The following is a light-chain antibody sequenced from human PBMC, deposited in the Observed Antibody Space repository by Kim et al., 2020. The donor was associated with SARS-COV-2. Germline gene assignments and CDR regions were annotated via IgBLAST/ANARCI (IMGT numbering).Light chain of an antibody. CDR1: HGISSN. V-gene: IGKV1-27*01. CDR3: QKYNGAPWT. J-gene: IGKJ1*01. Sequence: ASVGDRVTTTCRASHGISSNVAWYQQKPGDVPKLLIYDASALLSGVPSRFSGSGSGTDFTLTISSLQPEDVATYYCQKYNGAPWTFGQGTKVDIK. CDR2: DAS.